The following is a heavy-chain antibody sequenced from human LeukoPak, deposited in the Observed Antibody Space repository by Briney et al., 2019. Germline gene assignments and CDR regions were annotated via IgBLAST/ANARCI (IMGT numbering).Heavy chain of an antibody. D-gene: IGHD3-16*01. J-gene: IGHJ4*02. V-gene: IGHV4-38-2*02. CDR1: GYSISSGYY. CDR2: IYHSGST. CDR3: ARWGGTATY. Sequence: SETLSLTCTVSGYSISSGYYWGWIRQPPGKGLEWIGSIYHSGSTNYNPSLKSRVTISVDKSKNQFSLKLSSVTAADTAVYYCARWGGTATYWGQGTLVTVSS.